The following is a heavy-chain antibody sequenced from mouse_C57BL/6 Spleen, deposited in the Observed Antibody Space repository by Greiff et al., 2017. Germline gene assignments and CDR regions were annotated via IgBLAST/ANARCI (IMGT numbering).Heavy chain of an antibody. CDR2: VDTSDSYT. V-gene: IGHV1-69*01. Sequence: QVQLQQSGAELVMPGASVKLSCKASGYTFTSYWMHWVKQRPGQGLEWIGEVDTSDSYTNYNQKFKGKSTLTVDKSSSTAYMQLSSLTSEDSAVYYCASGRLLRSLFGDWGKGTTVTSAS. D-gene: IGHD3-2*02. CDR1: GYTFTSYW. CDR3: ASGRLLRSLFGD. J-gene: IGHJ2*01.